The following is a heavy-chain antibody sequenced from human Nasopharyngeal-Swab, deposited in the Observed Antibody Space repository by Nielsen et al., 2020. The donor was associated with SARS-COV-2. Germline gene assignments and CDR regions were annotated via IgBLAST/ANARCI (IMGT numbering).Heavy chain of an antibody. Sequence: SETLSLTCTVSGGPISSYYWSWIRQPPGKGLEWIGYIYYSGSTNYNPSLKSRVTISVDTSKNQFSLKLSSVTAADTAVYYCARVAPYYYYYMDVWGKGTTATVSS. J-gene: IGHJ6*03. CDR3: ARVAPYYYYYMDV. V-gene: IGHV4-59*01. CDR1: GGPISSYY. CDR2: IYYSGST.